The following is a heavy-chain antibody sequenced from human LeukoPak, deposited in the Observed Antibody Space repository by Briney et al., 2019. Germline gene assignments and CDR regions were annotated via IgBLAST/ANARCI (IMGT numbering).Heavy chain of an antibody. Sequence: SETLSLTCAVYGGSFSGYYWSWIRQPPGKGLEWIGEINHSGSTNYNPSLKSRVTISVDTSKNQFSLKLSSVTAADTAVYYCARRRFGERRYFDYWGQGTLVTVSS. V-gene: IGHV4-34*01. CDR3: ARRRFGERRYFDY. D-gene: IGHD3-10*01. CDR2: INHSGST. CDR1: GGSFSGYY. J-gene: IGHJ4*02.